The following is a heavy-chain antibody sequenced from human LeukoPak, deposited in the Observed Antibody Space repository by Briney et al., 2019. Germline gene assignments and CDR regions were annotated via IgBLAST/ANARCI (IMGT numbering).Heavy chain of an antibody. CDR2: IYTSGST. CDR3: VGVSRFLEWPDY. V-gene: IGHV4-4*07. CDR1: GGSIISYY. Sequence: SETLSLTCTVSGGSIISYYWSWIRQPAGKGLEWIGRIYTSGSTNYNPSLKSRVTMSIDTSKNQFSLKLTSVTAADTAVYYCVGVSRFLEWPDYWGQGTLVTVSS. J-gene: IGHJ4*02. D-gene: IGHD3-3*01.